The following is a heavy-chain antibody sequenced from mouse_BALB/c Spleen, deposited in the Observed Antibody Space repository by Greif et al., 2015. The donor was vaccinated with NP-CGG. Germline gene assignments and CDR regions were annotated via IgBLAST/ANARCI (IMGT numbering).Heavy chain of an antibody. CDR2: ISSGGGNT. Sequence: EVNVVESGGGLVKPGGSLKLSCAASGFTFSSYTMSWVRQTPEKRLEWVATISSGGGNTYYPDSVKGRFTISRDNAKNNLYLQMSSLRSEDTALYYCARCVSYDYVLYFDVWGAGTTVTVSS. J-gene: IGHJ1*01. D-gene: IGHD2-4*01. CDR3: ARCVSYDYVLYFDV. V-gene: IGHV5-9*03. CDR1: GFTFSSYT.